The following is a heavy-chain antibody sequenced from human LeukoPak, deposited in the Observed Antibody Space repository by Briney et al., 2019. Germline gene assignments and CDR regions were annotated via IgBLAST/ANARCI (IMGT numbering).Heavy chain of an antibody. CDR3: ARAYSSSWYYNWFDP. J-gene: IGHJ5*02. V-gene: IGHV4-38-2*02. Sequence: PSETLSLTCTVSGYSISSGYYWGWIRQPPGKGLEWIGSIYNSGSTYYNPSLKSRVTISVDTSKNQFSLKLRSVTAADTAMYYCARAYSSSWYYNWFDPWGQGTLVTVSS. CDR2: IYNSGST. D-gene: IGHD6-13*01. CDR1: GYSISSGYY.